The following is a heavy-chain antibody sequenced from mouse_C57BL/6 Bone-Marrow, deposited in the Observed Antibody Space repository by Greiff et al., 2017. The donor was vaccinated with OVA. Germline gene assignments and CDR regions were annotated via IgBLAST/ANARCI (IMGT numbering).Heavy chain of an antibody. D-gene: IGHD1-1*01. J-gene: IGHJ4*01. V-gene: IGHV1-64*01. CDR2: IHPNSGST. Sequence: QVQLQQSGAELVKPGASVKLSCKASGYTFTSYWMHWVKQRPGQGLEWIGMIHPNSGSTNYNEKFKSKATLTVDKSSSTAYMQLSSLTSEDSAVYYCARPRPITTVVANAMDYWGQGTSVTVSS. CDR3: ARPRPITTVVANAMDY. CDR1: GYTFTSYW.